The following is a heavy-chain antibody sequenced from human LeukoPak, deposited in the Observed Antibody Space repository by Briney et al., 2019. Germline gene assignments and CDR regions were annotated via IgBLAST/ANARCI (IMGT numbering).Heavy chain of an antibody. D-gene: IGHD1-26*01. CDR2: INPSGDST. CDR3: ARGGGRYYDY. CDR1: GYTFTSYY. J-gene: IGHJ4*02. Sequence: GASVEVSCKASGYTFTSYYMHWVRQAPGQGPEWVGIINPSGDSTSYAQKFQGRVAMTRDMSTNAVYMELSSLRSEDTAVYYCARGGGRYYDYWGQGTLVTVSS. V-gene: IGHV1-46*01.